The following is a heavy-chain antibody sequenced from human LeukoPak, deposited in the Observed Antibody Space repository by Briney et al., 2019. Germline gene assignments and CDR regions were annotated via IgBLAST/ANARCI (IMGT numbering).Heavy chain of an antibody. D-gene: IGHD5-12*01. V-gene: IGHV4-59*01. Sequence: PSETRSLTCTVSGGSISSYYWSWIRQPPGKGLEWIGYIHYSGSTNYNPSLKSRVTISVDTSKNQFSLKLSSVTAADTAVYYCARGVAAIDYWGQGTLVTVSS. J-gene: IGHJ4*02. CDR3: ARGVAAIDY. CDR2: IHYSGST. CDR1: GGSISSYY.